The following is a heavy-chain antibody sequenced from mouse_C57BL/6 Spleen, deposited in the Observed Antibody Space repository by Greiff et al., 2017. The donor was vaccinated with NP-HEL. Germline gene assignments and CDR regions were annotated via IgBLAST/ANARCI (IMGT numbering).Heavy chain of an antibody. J-gene: IGHJ1*03. V-gene: IGHV5-17*01. CDR2: ISSGSSTI. CDR3: ARLITTVHYWYFDV. CDR1: GFTFSDYG. Sequence: VQLKESGGGLVKPGGSLKLSCAASGFTFSDYGMHWVRQAPEKGLEWVAYISSGSSTIYYADTVKGRFTISRDNAKNTLFLQMTSLRSEDTAMYYCARLITTVHYWYFDVWGTGTTVTVSS. D-gene: IGHD1-1*01.